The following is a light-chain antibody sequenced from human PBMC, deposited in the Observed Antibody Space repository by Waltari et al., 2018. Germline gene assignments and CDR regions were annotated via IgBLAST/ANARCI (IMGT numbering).Light chain of an antibody. J-gene: IGLJ1*01. V-gene: IGLV2-18*02. CDR1: SSDVGSYNR. CDR3: SSYTSSSTWV. CDR2: EVS. Sequence: QSALTQPPSVSGSPGQSVTISCTGTSSDVGSYNRVSWYQQPPDTAPKLIIYEVSDRPSGGPDRFSGSKSANTAFLTISGLQAEDEADYFCSSYTSSSTWVFGTGTKVTVL.